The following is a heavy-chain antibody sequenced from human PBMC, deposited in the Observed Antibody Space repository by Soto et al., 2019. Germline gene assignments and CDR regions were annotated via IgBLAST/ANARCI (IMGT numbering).Heavy chain of an antibody. D-gene: IGHD2-15*01. V-gene: IGHV3-33*01. J-gene: IGHJ4*02. CDR3: AAAEGLQFDC. CDR2: IWYDGSNK. Sequence: GGSLRLSCAASGFTFRSYGMHWVRQAPGKGLEWVAVIWYDGSNKYYADSVKGRFTISRDNSKNTLYLQMNSLRAEDTAVYYCAAAEGLQFDCWGQGTQVTVSS. CDR1: GFTFRSYG.